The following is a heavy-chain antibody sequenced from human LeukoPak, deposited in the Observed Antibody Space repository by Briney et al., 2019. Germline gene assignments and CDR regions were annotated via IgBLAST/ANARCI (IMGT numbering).Heavy chain of an antibody. CDR3: TTEGSLAYSSSWYGDLDAFDI. Sequence: GGSLRLSCTASGFTFSSYWMTWVRQAPGKGLEWVGRIKSKTDGGTTDYAAPVKGRFTISRDDSKNTLYLQMNSLKTEDTAVYYCTTEGSLAYSSSWYGDLDAFDIWGQGTMVTVSS. J-gene: IGHJ3*02. V-gene: IGHV3-15*01. CDR1: GFTFSSYW. D-gene: IGHD6-13*01. CDR2: IKSKTDGGTT.